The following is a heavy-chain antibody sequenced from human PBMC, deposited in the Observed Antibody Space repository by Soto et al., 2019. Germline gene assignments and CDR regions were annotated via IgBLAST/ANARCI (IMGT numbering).Heavy chain of an antibody. Sequence: QVQLVQSGGEVKKPGASVKVSCKTSGYTFTNYGITWVRQAPGKGLKWMGWISAYNGDTNYAQKFQGRVIMTTDTSTTTAYMELRSLRSDDTAVYYCARGPAGGLRGCVSYWGQGTLVTVSS. CDR1: GYTFTNYG. V-gene: IGHV1-18*04. J-gene: IGHJ4*02. CDR2: ISAYNGDT. CDR3: ARGPAGGLRGCVSY. D-gene: IGHD2-15*01.